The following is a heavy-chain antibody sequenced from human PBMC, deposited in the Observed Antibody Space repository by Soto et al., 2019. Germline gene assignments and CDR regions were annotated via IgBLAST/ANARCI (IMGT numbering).Heavy chain of an antibody. CDR3: ASSARTIFGVGYYGMDV. V-gene: IGHV4-30-4*01. J-gene: IGHJ6*02. CDR2: IYYSGST. D-gene: IGHD3-3*01. Sequence: QVQLQESGPGLVKPSQTLSLTCTVSGGSISSGDYYWSWIRQPPGKGLEWIGYIYYSGSTYDNPSLTSRGTIAVDPSKNQFTLTLGSVNAADTAVYYCASSARTIFGVGYYGMDVWGQGTTVTVSS. CDR1: GGSISSGDYY.